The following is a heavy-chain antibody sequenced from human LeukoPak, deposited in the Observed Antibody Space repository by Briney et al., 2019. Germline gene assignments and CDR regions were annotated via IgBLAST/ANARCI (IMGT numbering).Heavy chain of an antibody. Sequence: QPGGSLRLSCAASGFTVGTNFMSWVRQAPGKGLEWVSVIYSGGSTYYADSVKGRFTISRDNSKNTLYLQMNSLRAEDTAVYYCAKDRVNSSFECWGQGTLVTVSS. CDR2: IYSGGST. V-gene: IGHV3-53*01. D-gene: IGHD3-3*01. CDR3: AKDRVNSSFEC. J-gene: IGHJ4*02. CDR1: GFTVGTNF.